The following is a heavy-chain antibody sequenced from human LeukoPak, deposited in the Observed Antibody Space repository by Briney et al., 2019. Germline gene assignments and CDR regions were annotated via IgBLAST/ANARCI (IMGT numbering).Heavy chain of an antibody. Sequence: GGSLRLSCAASGFTFSSYALSWVRQAPGKGLEWVSAISGSSSTTFYADSVKGRFTISRDNSKNTLYLQMNSLRAEDTAVYYCAKDLGDGYNPEYFDYWGQGTLVTVSS. J-gene: IGHJ4*02. D-gene: IGHD5-24*01. CDR2: ISGSSSTT. V-gene: IGHV3-23*01. CDR1: GFTFSSYA. CDR3: AKDLGDGYNPEYFDY.